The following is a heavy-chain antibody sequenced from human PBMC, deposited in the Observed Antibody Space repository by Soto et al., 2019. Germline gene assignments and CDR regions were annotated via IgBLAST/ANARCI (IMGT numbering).Heavy chain of an antibody. CDR2: INTDGSST. V-gene: IGHV3-74*01. Sequence: EVQLVESGGGLVHPGGSLRLSCAASGFTFSNYWMHWVRQVPGKGLEWVSRINTDGSSTVYAASVKGRFTISRDKAKSTLYVQMNSLRAEDTAVYYCAKDLHYGASDFWGQGTLGTVSS. D-gene: IGHD4-17*01. CDR1: GFTFSNYW. J-gene: IGHJ4*02. CDR3: AKDLHYGASDF.